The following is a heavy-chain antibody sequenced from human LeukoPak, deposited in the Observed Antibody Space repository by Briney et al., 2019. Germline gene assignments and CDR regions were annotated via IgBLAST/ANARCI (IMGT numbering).Heavy chain of an antibody. CDR1: GGSISSHY. CDR2: IYYSGST. D-gene: IGHD3-3*01. V-gene: IGHV4-59*11. Sequence: SETLSLTCTVSGGSISSHYWRWIRQPPGKGLEWIGYIYYSGSTNYNPSLKSRVTISVDTSKNQFSLKLSSVTAADTAVYYCARVGYDFWSGYLYYFDYWGQGTLVTVSS. J-gene: IGHJ4*02. CDR3: ARVGYDFWSGYLYYFDY.